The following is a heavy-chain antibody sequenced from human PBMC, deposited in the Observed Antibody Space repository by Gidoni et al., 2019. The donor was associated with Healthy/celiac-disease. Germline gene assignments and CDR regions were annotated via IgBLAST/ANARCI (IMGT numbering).Heavy chain of an antibody. CDR2: ISGSGGST. J-gene: IGHJ5*02. V-gene: IGHV3-23*01. D-gene: IGHD3-16*02. CDR1: GFTFSFYA. CDR3: AKAGGYDYVWGSYRLGMFDP. Sequence: EVQLLESGGGLVQPGGSLRLSCAPSGFTFSFYAMSWVRPAPGTGLAWVSAISGSGGSTYYADSVKGRFTISRDNSKNTLYLQMNSLRAEDTAVYYCAKAGGYDYVWGSYRLGMFDPWGQGTLVTVSS.